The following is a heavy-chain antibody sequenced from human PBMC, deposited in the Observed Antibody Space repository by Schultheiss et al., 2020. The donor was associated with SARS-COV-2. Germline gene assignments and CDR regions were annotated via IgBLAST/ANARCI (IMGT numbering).Heavy chain of an antibody. D-gene: IGHD3-16*01. CDR3: ARALKGHWFDP. CDR2: ISSSSSYT. CDR1: GFTFSTYA. Sequence: GGSLRLSCAASGFTFSTYAMHWVRQAPGKGLEWVSYISSSSSYTNYADSVKGRFTISRDNAKNSLYLQMNSLRAEDTAVYYCARALKGHWFDPWGQGTLVTVSS. J-gene: IGHJ5*02. V-gene: IGHV3-21*05.